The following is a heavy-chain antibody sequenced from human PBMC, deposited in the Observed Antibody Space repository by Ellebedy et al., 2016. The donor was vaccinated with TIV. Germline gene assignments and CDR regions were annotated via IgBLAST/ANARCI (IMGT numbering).Heavy chain of an antibody. V-gene: IGHV3-15*01. J-gene: IGHJ1*01. CDR1: GFSFNNGW. D-gene: IGHD1-26*01. CDR3: STYTVGDDS. CDR2: IKSESEGGTT. Sequence: PGGSLRLSCSSSGFSFNNGWMNWVRQSPGKGLEWVGQIKSESEGGTTDYAAPVKGRFTISRDDLQNILYLQMNNLTIADTGVYYCSTYTVGDDSWGQGTLVIVSS.